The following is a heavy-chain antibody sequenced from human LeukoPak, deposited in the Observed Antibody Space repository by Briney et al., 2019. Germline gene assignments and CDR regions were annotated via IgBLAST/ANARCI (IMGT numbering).Heavy chain of an antibody. CDR1: GGSISSYY. J-gene: IGHJ6*03. CDR3: ARGSVYYDFWSGYYPPYYYYYMDV. V-gene: IGHV4-59*01. Sequence: SETLSLTCTVSGGSISSYYWSWIRQPPGKGLEWIGYIYYSGSTNYNPSLKSRVTISVDTSKNQFSLKLSSVTAADTAVYYCARGSVYYDFWSGYYPPYYYYYMDVWGKGTTVTVSS. D-gene: IGHD3-3*01. CDR2: IYYSGST.